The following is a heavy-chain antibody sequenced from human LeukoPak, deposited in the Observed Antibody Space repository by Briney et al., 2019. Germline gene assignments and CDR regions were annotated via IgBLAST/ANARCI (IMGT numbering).Heavy chain of an antibody. Sequence: GGSLRLSCAASGFTFDDYGLSWVRQAPGKGLEWVSTINWNGGSTGYADSVKGRFTISRDNAKNSLYLQMNSLRAEDTALYYCAKDRHCSSISCYRGYFDYWGQGTLVTVSS. D-gene: IGHD2-2*01. CDR1: GFTFDDYG. V-gene: IGHV3-20*04. CDR2: INWNGGST. J-gene: IGHJ4*02. CDR3: AKDRHCSSISCYRGYFDY.